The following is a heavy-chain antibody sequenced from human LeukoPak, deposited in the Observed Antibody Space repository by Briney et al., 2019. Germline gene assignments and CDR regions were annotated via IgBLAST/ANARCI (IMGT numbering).Heavy chain of an antibody. CDR2: VSHSGPT. D-gene: IGHD3-22*01. CDR1: GDSIGSGDYY. V-gene: IGHV4-31*03. Sequence: KSSETLCLTCTVSGDSIGSGDYYWTWIRQHPGEGLEWIGYVSHSGPTYYNPSLKSRVIVSVETSKNQFSLKLISVTAADTAVYYCARAKMFDSSGFDFWGQGTLVTVSS. J-gene: IGHJ4*02. CDR3: ARAKMFDSSGFDF.